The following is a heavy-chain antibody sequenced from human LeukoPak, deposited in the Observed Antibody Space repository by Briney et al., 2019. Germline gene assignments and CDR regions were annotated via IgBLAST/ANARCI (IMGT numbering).Heavy chain of an antibody. CDR2: ISANGGNT. D-gene: IGHD2-2*03. Sequence: PGGSLRLSCAASGFTFSSYVINWVRQAPGKGLVWVSGISANGGNTYYADSARGRFTISRDNSRNMMYLQMNSLRADDTAVYYCAKMDVNGAIYYFDYWGQGTLVTVSS. V-gene: IGHV3-23*01. J-gene: IGHJ4*02. CDR3: AKMDVNGAIYYFDY. CDR1: GFTFSSYV.